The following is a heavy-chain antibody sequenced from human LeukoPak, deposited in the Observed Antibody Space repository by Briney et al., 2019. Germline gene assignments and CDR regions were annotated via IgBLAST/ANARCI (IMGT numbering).Heavy chain of an antibody. CDR3: ARVRRRVPAAVNWFDP. D-gene: IGHD2-2*01. V-gene: IGHV4-34*01. CDR2: INHSGST. Sequence: MASETLSLTCAVYGGSFSGYYWSWIRQPPGKGLEWIGEINHSGSTNYNPSLKSRVTISVDTSKNQFSLKLSSVTAADTAVYYCARVRRRVPAAVNWFDPWGQGTLVTVSS. CDR1: GGSFSGYY. J-gene: IGHJ5*02.